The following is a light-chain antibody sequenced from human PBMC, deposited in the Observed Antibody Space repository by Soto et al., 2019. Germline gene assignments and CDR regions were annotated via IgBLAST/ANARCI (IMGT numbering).Light chain of an antibody. J-gene: IGLJ1*01. Sequence: QSVLTQPPSVSGAPGQRVTISCIGSSSNIGAGYDVHWYQQLPGTAPKLLIYVNNNRPSGVPDRFSGSKSGTSASLAITGLVAEDEDDYYCQPYYSSLSGSSFVFGTGTKLTVL. CDR1: SSNIGAGYD. CDR3: QPYYSSLSGSSFV. CDR2: VNN. V-gene: IGLV1-40*01.